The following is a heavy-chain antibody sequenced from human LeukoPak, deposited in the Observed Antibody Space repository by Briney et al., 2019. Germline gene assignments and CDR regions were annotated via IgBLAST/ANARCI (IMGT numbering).Heavy chain of an antibody. V-gene: IGHV3-23*01. CDR3: AKDRTVGASYWYFDL. CDR2: ISSSGSGGNT. Sequence: GGSLRLSCVASGVTLSNYAMSWARQAPGKGLEWVSGISSSGSGGNTYYADSVKGRFTISRDSSRSTLFLHMNTLRAEDTAIHYCAKDRTVGASYWYFDLWGRGTLVTVSS. CDR1: GVTLSNYA. D-gene: IGHD1-26*01. J-gene: IGHJ2*01.